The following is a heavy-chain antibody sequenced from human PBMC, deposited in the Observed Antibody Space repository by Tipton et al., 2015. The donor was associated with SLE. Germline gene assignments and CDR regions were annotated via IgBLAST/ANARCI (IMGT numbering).Heavy chain of an antibody. Sequence: TLSLTCAVSGDSITSGYYYWTWIRQPAGEGLEWIGRFYTRGSTNYNPALKSRVTISVDTSKNRFSLKLSSVTAADTAVYYCAREVDLEWIHDLWGQGTLVTVSS. D-gene: IGHD3-3*01. CDR2: FYTRGST. CDR3: AREVDLEWIHDL. V-gene: IGHV4-61*02. J-gene: IGHJ5*02. CDR1: GDSITSGYYY.